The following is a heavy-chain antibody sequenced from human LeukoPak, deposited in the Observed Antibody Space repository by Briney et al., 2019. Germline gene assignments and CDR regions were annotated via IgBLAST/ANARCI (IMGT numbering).Heavy chain of an antibody. CDR3: ARSDSSGSTYRF. CDR1: GFTFSSYE. V-gene: IGHV3-48*03. J-gene: IGHJ4*02. D-gene: IGHD3-22*01. Sequence: PGGSLRLSCAASGFTFSSYEMNWVRQAPGKGLEWVSYISSSGSTTYYADSVKGRFTISRDNAKNSLYLQMNSLRAEDTAVYYCARSDSSGSTYRFWGQGTLVTVSS. CDR2: ISSSGSTT.